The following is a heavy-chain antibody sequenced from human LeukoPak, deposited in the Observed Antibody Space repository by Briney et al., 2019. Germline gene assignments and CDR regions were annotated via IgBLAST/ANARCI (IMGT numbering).Heavy chain of an antibody. J-gene: IGHJ5*02. D-gene: IGHD3-16*01. Sequence: ASVKVSCKASGYTFTGYYMHWVRQAPGQGLEWMGIINPSGGSTSYAQKFQGRVTMTRDMSTSTVYMELSSLRSEDTAVYYCARDGLYDNWFDPWGQGTLVTVSS. CDR1: GYTFTGYY. CDR3: ARDGLYDNWFDP. CDR2: INPSGGST. V-gene: IGHV1-46*01.